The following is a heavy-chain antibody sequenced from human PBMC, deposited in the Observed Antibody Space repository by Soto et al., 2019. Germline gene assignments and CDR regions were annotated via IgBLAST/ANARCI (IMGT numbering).Heavy chain of an antibody. D-gene: IGHD3-10*01. J-gene: IGHJ4*02. CDR1: TFTFSNYA. CDR2: ISGSGDRT. Sequence: GGSLRLSCTSSTFTFSNYAMILVRQAPGKGLEWVSAISGSGDRTFYADSQKGRFTISRDNAEKSLYLQMNSLGAEDTAIYYCARCMGFDGSGYAFFDSWGQGTLVTVSS. V-gene: IGHV3-23*01. CDR3: ARCMGFDGSGYAFFDS.